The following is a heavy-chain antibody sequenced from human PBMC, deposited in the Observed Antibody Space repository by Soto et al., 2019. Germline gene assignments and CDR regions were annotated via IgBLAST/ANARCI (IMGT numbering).Heavy chain of an antibody. CDR3: ARGWYSGSSPSMDY. J-gene: IGHJ4*02. V-gene: IGHV4-34*01. CDR2: INHSGST. D-gene: IGHD1-26*01. CDR1: GGSFSGYY. Sequence: QVQLQQWGAGLLKPSETLSLTCAVYGGSFSGYYWSWIRQPPGKGLEWIGEINHSGSTNYNPSLKSRVPVSVDTSKNQFSLKLSSVTAADTAVYYCARGWYSGSSPSMDYWGQGTLVTVSS.